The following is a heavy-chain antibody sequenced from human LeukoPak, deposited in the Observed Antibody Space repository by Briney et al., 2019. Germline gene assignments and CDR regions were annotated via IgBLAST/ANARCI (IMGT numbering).Heavy chain of an antibody. Sequence: GSSVKVSCKASGGTFSSYAISWVRQAPGQGLEWMGGIIPIFGTANYAQKFQGRVTITTDESTSTAYMELSSLRSEDTAVYYCASIVVVPAARKRGSLGWFDPWGQGTLVTVSS. CDR2: IIPIFGTA. CDR1: GGTFSSYA. D-gene: IGHD2-2*01. J-gene: IGHJ5*02. V-gene: IGHV1-69*05. CDR3: ASIVVVPAARKRGSLGWFDP.